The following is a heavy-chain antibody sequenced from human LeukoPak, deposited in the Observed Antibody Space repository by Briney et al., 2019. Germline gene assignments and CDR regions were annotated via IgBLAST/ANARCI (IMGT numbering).Heavy chain of an antibody. CDR2: ISGSGGST. D-gene: IGHD3-22*01. V-gene: IGHV3-23*01. J-gene: IGHJ1*01. Sequence: QPGGSLRLSCAASGFTFSSYAMSWVRQAPGKGLEWVSGISGSGGSTYYADTVKGRFTISRDNSKNTLFLQMNSLRAEDTAVYYCATYSSLNRREFQFWGQGTLLTVSS. CDR1: GFTFSSYA. CDR3: ATYSSLNRREFQF.